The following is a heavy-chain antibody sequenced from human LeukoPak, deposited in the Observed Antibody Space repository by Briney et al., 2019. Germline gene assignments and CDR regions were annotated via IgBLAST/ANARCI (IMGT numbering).Heavy chain of an antibody. D-gene: IGHD6-19*01. CDR1: GYTFTGYY. CDR3: ARDRGIAVAGTIVWYYYYGMDV. CDR2: INPNSGGT. J-gene: IGHJ6*02. V-gene: IGHV1-2*02. Sequence: ASVKVSCKASGYTFTGYYMHWVRQAPGQGLEWMGWINPNSGGTNYAQKFQGRVTMTRDTSIGTAYMELSRLRSDDTAVYYCARDRGIAVAGTIVWYYYYGMDVWGQGTTVTVSS.